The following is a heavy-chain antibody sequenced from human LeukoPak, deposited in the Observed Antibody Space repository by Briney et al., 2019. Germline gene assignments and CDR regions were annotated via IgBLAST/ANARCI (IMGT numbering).Heavy chain of an antibody. D-gene: IGHD3-22*01. CDR3: ATGNYYDSSGIDY. CDR2: ISAYNGNT. Sequence: ASVKVSCKASGYTFTSSGISWVRQAPGQGLEWMGWISAYNGNTNYAQKFQGRVTMTEDTSTDTAYMELSCLRSEDTAVYYCATGNYYDSSGIDYWGQGTLVTVSS. V-gene: IGHV1-18*01. CDR1: GYTFTSSG. J-gene: IGHJ4*02.